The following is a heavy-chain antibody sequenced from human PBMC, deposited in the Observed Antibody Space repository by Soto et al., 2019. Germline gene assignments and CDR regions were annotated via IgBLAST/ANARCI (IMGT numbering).Heavy chain of an antibody. D-gene: IGHD3-10*01. CDR2: ITSSSGHI. CDR1: GFTLTTYT. CDR3: VRERGLSSFYGMDV. Sequence: ESGGGLVKPGGSLRLSCEASGFTLTTYTMNWVRQASGKGLEWVSSITSSSGHIYYADSVKGRFTISRDNARNSLYLQMNSLRAEDTAVYYCVRERGLSSFYGMDVWGQGTMVTVSS. V-gene: IGHV3-21*01. J-gene: IGHJ6*02.